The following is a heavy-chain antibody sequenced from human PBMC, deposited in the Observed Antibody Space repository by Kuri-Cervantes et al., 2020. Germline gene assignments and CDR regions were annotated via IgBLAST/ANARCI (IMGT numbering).Heavy chain of an antibody. CDR3: VAGTRNHDLWSGYY. CDR1: GFTFSSYG. CDR2: ILHDVNNK. D-gene: IGHD3-3*01. V-gene: IGHV3-30*03. Sequence: GGSLRLSCAASGFTFSSYGMHWVRQAPGKGLEWVAVILHDVNNKFYADSVKGRFTISRDNSKNTLFLQMNSLRVEDTAVYFCVAGTRNHDLWSGYYWGPGTLVTVSS. J-gene: IGHJ4*02.